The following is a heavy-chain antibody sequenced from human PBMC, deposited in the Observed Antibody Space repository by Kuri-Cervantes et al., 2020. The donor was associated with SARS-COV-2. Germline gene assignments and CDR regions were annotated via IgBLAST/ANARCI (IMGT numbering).Heavy chain of an antibody. Sequence: GESLKISCATSGFTFDDYAIHWVRQAPGKGLEWVCLISRDGGNSYYADSVKGRFTISRDNSKNSLYLQMNSLRAEDTALYYCAVGDVVVPAAIAGWGQGTLVTVSS. D-gene: IGHD2-2*01. J-gene: IGHJ4*02. CDR3: AVGDVVVPAAIAG. CDR2: ISRDGGNS. CDR1: GFTFDDYA. V-gene: IGHV3-43D*03.